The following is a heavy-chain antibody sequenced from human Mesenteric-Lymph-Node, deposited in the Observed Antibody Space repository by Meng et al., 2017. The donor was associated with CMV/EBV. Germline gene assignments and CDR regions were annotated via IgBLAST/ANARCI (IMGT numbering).Heavy chain of an antibody. CDR3: AREGSRVGATKQKDHYFDY. V-gene: IGHV3-48*03. J-gene: IGHJ4*02. Sequence: GGSLRLSCAASGFTLSSYEMNWVRQAPGKGLEWVSYIISDSSIYYADSVKGRFTISRDNAKNSLYLQMNSLRDEDTAVYYCAREGSRVGATKQKDHYFDYWGQGTLVTVSS. D-gene: IGHD1-26*01. CDR2: IISDSSI. CDR1: GFTLSSYE.